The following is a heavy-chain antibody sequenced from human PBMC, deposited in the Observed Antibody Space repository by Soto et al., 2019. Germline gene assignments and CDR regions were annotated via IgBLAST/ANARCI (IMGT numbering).Heavy chain of an antibody. V-gene: IGHV3-23*01. CDR3: AKTRQAPVGTHFFDL. CDR2: VSADGVSS. J-gene: IGHJ4*02. Sequence: GGSLRLSCEGSGFTFSSFAMGWVRQAPGKGLEWLSSVSADGVSSFSADSVRGRFRVSRDNSKNTLFLQMRFLRVEDTAVYYCAKTRQAPVGTHFFDLWGQGTQVTVLL. CDR1: GFTFSSFA.